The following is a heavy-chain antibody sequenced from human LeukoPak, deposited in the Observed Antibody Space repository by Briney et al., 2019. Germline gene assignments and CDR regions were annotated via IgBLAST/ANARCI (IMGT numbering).Heavy chain of an antibody. J-gene: IGHJ6*03. V-gene: IGHV3-21*05. Sequence: GGSLRLSCAASGFTFSSYSMNWVRQAPGKGLEWVSYISSSSSYIYYADSVKGRFTISRDNAKNSLYLQMNSLRAEDTAVYYCARDMGQQLVHYYYYYMDVWGKGTTVTVSS. CDR3: ARDMGQQLVHYYYYYMDV. CDR1: GFTFSSYS. CDR2: ISSSSSYI. D-gene: IGHD6-13*01.